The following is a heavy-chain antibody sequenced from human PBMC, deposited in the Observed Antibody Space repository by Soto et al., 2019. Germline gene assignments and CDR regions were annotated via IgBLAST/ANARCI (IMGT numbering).Heavy chain of an antibody. Sequence: SETLSLTCTVSGGSISSSSYYWGWIRQPPGKGLEWIGSIYYSGSTYYNPSLKSRVTISVDTSKNQFSLKLSSVTAADTAVYYCASLFYGSGSPLDYWGQGTLVTVSS. J-gene: IGHJ4*02. CDR1: GGSISSSSYY. D-gene: IGHD3-10*01. CDR3: ASLFYGSGSPLDY. V-gene: IGHV4-39*01. CDR2: IYYSGST.